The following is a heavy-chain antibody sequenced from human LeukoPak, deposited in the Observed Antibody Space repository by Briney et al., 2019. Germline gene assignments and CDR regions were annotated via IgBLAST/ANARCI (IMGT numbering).Heavy chain of an antibody. CDR2: TYYRSKWYN. CDR3: ARAPMVRGVIINYFDY. Sequence: SQTLSLTCAISGESVSSNSAAWNWIRQSPSRGLEWLGRTYYRSKWYNDYAVSVKSRITINPDTSKNQFSLQLNSVTPEDTAVYYSARAPMVRGVIINYFDYWGQGTLVTVSS. J-gene: IGHJ4*02. CDR1: GESVSSNSAA. V-gene: IGHV6-1*01. D-gene: IGHD3-10*01.